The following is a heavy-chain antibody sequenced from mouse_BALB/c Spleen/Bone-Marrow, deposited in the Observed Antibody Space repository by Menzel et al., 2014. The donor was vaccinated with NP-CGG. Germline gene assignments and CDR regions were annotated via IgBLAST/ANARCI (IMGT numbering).Heavy chain of an antibody. D-gene: IGHD2-3*01. V-gene: IGHV3-6*02. Sequence: EVQLVESGPGLVKPSQSLSLTCSVTGYSITSGYYWNWIRQFPGNKLEWMGYISYDGSNNYNPSLKNRISITRDTSKNQFFLKLNSVTTEDTATYYCAREGIYDGYWDYAMDYWGQGTSVTVSS. CDR2: ISYDGSN. CDR1: GYSITSGYY. J-gene: IGHJ4*01. CDR3: AREGIYDGYWDYAMDY.